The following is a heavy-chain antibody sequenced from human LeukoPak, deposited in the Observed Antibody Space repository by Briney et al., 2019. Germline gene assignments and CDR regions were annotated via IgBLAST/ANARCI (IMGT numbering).Heavy chain of an antibody. CDR3: AXXXPYSSSWESIDY. CDR1: GYTFTSYG. J-gene: IGHJ4*02. D-gene: IGHD6-13*01. CDR2: VSSYNGNT. Sequence: ASVKVSCKASGYTFTSYGITWLRQAPGQGLEWMGWVSSYNGNTNHAQKLQGRVTMTTDTSTSTAYMELRSLRSDDTAVYYCAXXXPYSSSWESIDYWGQGTLVTVSS. V-gene: IGHV1-18*01.